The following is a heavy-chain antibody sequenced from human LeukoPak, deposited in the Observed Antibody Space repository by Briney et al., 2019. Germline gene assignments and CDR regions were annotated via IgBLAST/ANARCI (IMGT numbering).Heavy chain of an antibody. V-gene: IGHV3-23*01. CDR2: ISGSGGST. CDR3: AKCSRGDYYASSLDY. D-gene: IGHD3-22*01. CDR1: GFTFSSYA. J-gene: IGHJ4*02. Sequence: PGGSLRLSCAASGFTFSSYAMSWVRQAPGKGLEWVSTISGSGGSTYYADSVKGRFTISRDNSKNTLYLQMNSLRAEDTAVYYCAKCSRGDYYASSLDYWGQGTLVTVSS.